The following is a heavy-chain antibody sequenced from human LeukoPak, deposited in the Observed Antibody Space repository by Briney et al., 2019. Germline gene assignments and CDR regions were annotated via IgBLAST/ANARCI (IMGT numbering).Heavy chain of an antibody. CDR2: IYYSGCT. CDR1: GGSISSYY. J-gene: IGHJ4*02. Sequence: PSETLSLTCTVSGGSISSYYWSWIRQPPGKGLEWIGYIYYSGCTNYNPSLKSRVTISVDTSKNQFSLKLSSVTAADTAVYYCATGVGAADYWGQGTLVTVSS. D-gene: IGHD1-26*01. CDR3: ATGVGAADY. V-gene: IGHV4-59*01.